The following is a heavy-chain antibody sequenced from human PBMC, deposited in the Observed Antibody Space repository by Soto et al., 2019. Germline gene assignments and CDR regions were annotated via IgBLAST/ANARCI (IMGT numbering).Heavy chain of an antibody. Sequence: QVQLVQSGAEVKKPGSSVKVSCKASGGTFSSYAISWVRQAPGQGLEWMGGIIPIFGTANYAQKFQGRVTITADESTSTAYMELSSLRSEDTTVYYCARVPAAAIIGGSRFDPWGQGTLVTVSS. V-gene: IGHV1-69*12. J-gene: IGHJ5*02. CDR3: ARVPAAAIIGGSRFDP. D-gene: IGHD2-2*01. CDR2: IIPIFGTA. CDR1: GGTFSSYA.